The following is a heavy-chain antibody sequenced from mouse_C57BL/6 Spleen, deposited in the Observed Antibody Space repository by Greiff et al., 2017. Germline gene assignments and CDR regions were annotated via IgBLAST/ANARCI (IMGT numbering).Heavy chain of an antibody. CDR3: ARCGYYDYAMDY. Sequence: QVQLQQSGAELVKPGASVKISCKASGYAFSSYWMNWVKQRPGKGLEWIGQIYPGDGDTNYNGKFKGKATLTADKSSSTAYMQLSSLTSEDSAVYFCARCGYYDYAMDYWGQGTSVTVSS. J-gene: IGHJ4*01. CDR1: GYAFSSYW. CDR2: IYPGDGDT. D-gene: IGHD2-3*01. V-gene: IGHV1-80*01.